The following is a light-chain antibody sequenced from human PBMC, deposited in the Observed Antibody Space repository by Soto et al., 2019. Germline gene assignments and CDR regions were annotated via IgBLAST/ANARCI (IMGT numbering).Light chain of an antibody. J-gene: IGKJ5*01. Sequence: EIVLTQSPATLSLSPWERATLSCRASQSVSSYLAWYQQKPGQAPRLLIYDISNRASGIPVRFSGSGSGTDFTLTISSLEPEDFAVYYCQQRGDWPPITFGQGTRLEIK. CDR1: QSVSSY. CDR3: QQRGDWPPIT. V-gene: IGKV3-11*01. CDR2: DIS.